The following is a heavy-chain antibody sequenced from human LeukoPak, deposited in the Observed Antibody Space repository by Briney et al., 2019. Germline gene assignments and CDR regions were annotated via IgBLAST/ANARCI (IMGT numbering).Heavy chain of an antibody. Sequence: PSETLSLTCTVSGGSISSSSYYWGWIRQPPGKGLEWIGSIYYSGSTYYNPSLKSRVTISVDTSKNQFSLKLSSVTAADTAVYYCARDVGHSNSGSYYNGEFDYWGQGTLVTVSS. CDR1: GGSISSSSYY. CDR2: IYYSGST. CDR3: ARDVGHSNSGSYYNGEFDY. D-gene: IGHD3-10*01. J-gene: IGHJ4*02. V-gene: IGHV4-39*07.